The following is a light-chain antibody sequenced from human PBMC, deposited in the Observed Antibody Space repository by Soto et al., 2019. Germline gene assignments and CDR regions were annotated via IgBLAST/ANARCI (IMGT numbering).Light chain of an antibody. J-gene: IGLJ2*01. V-gene: IGLV1-40*01. CDR3: QSYDSSLIGVV. CDR2: GNT. CDR1: SSNIGAGYD. Sequence: QSVLTQPPSVSGAPGQRVTISCTGSSSNIGAGYDVHWYQQLPGTAPKLLIYGNTNRPSGVPDRFSGSKSGTSASLAITGLQAEDEADYYCQSYDSSLIGVVFGGGTKLIVL.